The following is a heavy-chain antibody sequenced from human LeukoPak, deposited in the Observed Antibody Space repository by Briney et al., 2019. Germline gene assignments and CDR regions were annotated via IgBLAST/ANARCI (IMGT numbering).Heavy chain of an antibody. CDR1: GGSISSYY. J-gene: IGHJ5*02. Sequence: PSETLSLTCTVSGGSISSYYWGWIRQPPGKGLEWVGSIYYSGSTYYNPSLKSRVTISVDTSKNQFSLKLSSVTAADTAVYYCARGKGYSYGRIWFDPWGQGTLVTVSS. CDR2: IYYSGST. V-gene: IGHV4-39*07. D-gene: IGHD5-18*01. CDR3: ARGKGYSYGRIWFDP.